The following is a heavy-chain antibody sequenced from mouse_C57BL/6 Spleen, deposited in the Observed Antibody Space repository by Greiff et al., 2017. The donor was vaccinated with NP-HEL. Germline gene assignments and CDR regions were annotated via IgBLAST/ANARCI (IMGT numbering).Heavy chain of an antibody. Sequence: VQLQQSGPELVKPGASVKISCKASGYTFTDYYMNWVKQSHGKSLEWIGDINPNNGGTSYNQKFKGKATLTVDKSSSTAYMELRSLTSEDSAVYYCAREGARTYYFDYWGQGTTLTVSS. CDR3: AREGARTYYFDY. CDR2: INPNNGGT. V-gene: IGHV1-26*01. CDR1: GYTFTDYY. J-gene: IGHJ2*01.